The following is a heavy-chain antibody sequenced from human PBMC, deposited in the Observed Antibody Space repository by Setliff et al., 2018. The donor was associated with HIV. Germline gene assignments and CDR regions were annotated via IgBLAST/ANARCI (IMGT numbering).Heavy chain of an antibody. V-gene: IGHV4-34*01. CDR1: GGSFSGYY. Sequence: PSETLSLTCAVYGGSFSGYYWSWIRQPPGKGLEWIGEINHSGSTNYNPSLKSRVTISVDTSKNQFSLRLSSVTAADTAVYYCARGRCSGGSCYSAGYYFDYWGQGTLGTVS. D-gene: IGHD2-15*01. J-gene: IGHJ4*02. CDR3: ARGRCSGGSCYSAGYYFDY. CDR2: INHSGST.